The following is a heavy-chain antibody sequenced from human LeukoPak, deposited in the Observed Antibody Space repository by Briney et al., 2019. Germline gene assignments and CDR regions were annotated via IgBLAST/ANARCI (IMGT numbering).Heavy chain of an antibody. V-gene: IGHV1-8*01. CDR2: MNPNSGNT. CDR3: ARVTFEGGSSWYGGTYYYYYMDV. J-gene: IGHJ6*03. Sequence: ASVKVSCKASGYTFTSYDINWVRQATGQGLEWMGWMNPNSGNTGYAQKFQGRVTMTRNTSISTAYMELSSLRSEDTAVYYCARVTFEGGSSWYGGTYYYYYMDVWGKGTAVTVSS. D-gene: IGHD6-13*01. CDR1: GYTFTSYD.